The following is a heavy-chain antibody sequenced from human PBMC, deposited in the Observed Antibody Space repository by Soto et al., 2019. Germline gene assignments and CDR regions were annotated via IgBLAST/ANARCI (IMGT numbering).Heavy chain of an antibody. CDR3: VEYCSSTSCPPR. J-gene: IGHJ4*02. CDR2: IVPIFGTA. V-gene: IGHV1-69*01. CDR1: GGTFSSYA. Sequence: QVQLVQSGAEVKKPGSSVKVSCKASGGTFSSYAFSWVRQAPGQGLEWMGGIVPIFGTANYAQKFQGRVTITADESTSTADMELSSLRSEDTAVYYCVEYCSSTSCPPRWGQGTLVTVSS. D-gene: IGHD2-2*01.